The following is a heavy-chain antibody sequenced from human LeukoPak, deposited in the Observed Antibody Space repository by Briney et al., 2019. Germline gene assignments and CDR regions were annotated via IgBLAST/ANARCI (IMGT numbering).Heavy chain of an antibody. Sequence: ASVKVSCKASGYTFTGHYIHWVRQAPGQGLEWMGWVSPNSGDANYAQKFQGRVTVTRDTSITTAYMELSRLTSVDTAVYYCARGVYCTSTSCYSGLGYYYYYMDVWGKGTTVTVSS. CDR1: GYTFTGHY. V-gene: IGHV1-2*02. J-gene: IGHJ6*03. CDR3: ARGVYCTSTSCYSGLGYYYYYMDV. D-gene: IGHD2-2*02. CDR2: VSPNSGDA.